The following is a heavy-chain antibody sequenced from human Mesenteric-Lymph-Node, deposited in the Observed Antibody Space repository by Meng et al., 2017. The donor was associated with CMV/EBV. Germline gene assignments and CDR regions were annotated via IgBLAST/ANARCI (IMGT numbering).Heavy chain of an antibody. Sequence: GESLKISCAASGFTFSDNYMSWIRQAPGTGLECVSYISSSGFTIQYADSVKGRITISRDNAKNSLFLQMNSLRAEDTAVYYCARDPYGSGSYYKIGWFDPWGQGTLVTVSS. CDR3: ARDPYGSGSYYKIGWFDP. CDR1: GFTFSDNY. CDR2: ISSSGFTI. J-gene: IGHJ5*02. V-gene: IGHV3-11*01. D-gene: IGHD3-10*01.